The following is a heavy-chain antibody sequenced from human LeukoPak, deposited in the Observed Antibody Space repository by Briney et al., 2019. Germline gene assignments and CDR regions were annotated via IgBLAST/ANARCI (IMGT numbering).Heavy chain of an antibody. CDR1: EYRLNSYW. Sequence: GESLKISFKGSEYRLNSYWIIWVRQMPGKGLEWMGRIDPSDSYTNYSPSFQGHVTISADKSISTVYLQWSSLKASDTAMYYCARGGRSGSDCNWFDPWGQGNPVSVS. CDR2: IDPSDSYT. J-gene: IGHJ5*02. CDR3: ARGGRSGSDCNWFDP. D-gene: IGHD5-12*01. V-gene: IGHV5-10-1*01.